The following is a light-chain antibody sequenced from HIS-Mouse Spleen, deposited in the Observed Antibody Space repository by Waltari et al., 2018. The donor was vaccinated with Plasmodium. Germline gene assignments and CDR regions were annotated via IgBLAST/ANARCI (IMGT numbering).Light chain of an antibody. CDR1: LSVSSN. J-gene: IGKJ3*01. CDR2: GAS. CDR3: QQYNNWSFT. Sequence: EIVMTQSPATLSVSPGVRATLSCRASLSVSSNLARYQQKPGQAPRRLSYGASTRATGIPARFSGSGSGTEFTLTISSLQSEDFAVYYCQQYNNWSFTFGPGTKVDIK. V-gene: IGKV3-15*01.